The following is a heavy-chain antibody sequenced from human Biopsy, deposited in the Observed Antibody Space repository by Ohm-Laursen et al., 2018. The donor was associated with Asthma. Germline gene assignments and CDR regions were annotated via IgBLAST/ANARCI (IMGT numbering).Heavy chain of an antibody. J-gene: IGHJ4*02. D-gene: IGHD2-2*01. V-gene: IGHV1-69*13. CDR3: ARKAGSCISRTCYSLDF. CDR1: GGTFNTYV. CDR2: INFVFGTT. Sequence: GASVKVSCKSLGGTFNTYVIGWVRQAPGHWLAWMGGINFVFGTTTYPQKFQDRVTITADDSTSTVYMELSSLRSEDTAVYYCARKAGSCISRTCYSLDFWGQGTLVTVSS.